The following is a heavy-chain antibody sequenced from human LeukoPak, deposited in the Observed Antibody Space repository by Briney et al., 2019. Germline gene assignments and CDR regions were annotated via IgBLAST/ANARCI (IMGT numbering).Heavy chain of an antibody. D-gene: IGHD4-17*01. J-gene: IGHJ6*02. CDR1: GGSFSGYY. Sequence: SETLSLTCAAYGGSFSGYYWSWIRQPPGKGLEWIGEINHSGSTNYNPSLESRVTISVDTSKNQFSLKLSSVTAADTAVYYCARGLSPVDYGNYYYYGMDVWGQGTTVTVSS. CDR3: ARGLSPVDYGNYYYYGMDV. V-gene: IGHV4-34*01. CDR2: INHSGST.